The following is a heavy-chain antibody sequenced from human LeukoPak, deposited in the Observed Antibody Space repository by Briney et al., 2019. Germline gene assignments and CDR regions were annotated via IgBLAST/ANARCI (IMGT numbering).Heavy chain of an antibody. J-gene: IGHJ4*02. CDR3: AREVYDFWRKGYYFDY. V-gene: IGHV3-30*03. D-gene: IGHD3-3*01. Sequence: GESLRLSCAASGFTFLTYAMSWVRQAPGKGLEWVAVISYDGSNKYYADSVKGRFTISRDNSKNTLYLQMNSLRAEDTAVYYCAREVYDFWRKGYYFDYWGQGTLVTVSS. CDR2: ISYDGSNK. CDR1: GFTFLTYA.